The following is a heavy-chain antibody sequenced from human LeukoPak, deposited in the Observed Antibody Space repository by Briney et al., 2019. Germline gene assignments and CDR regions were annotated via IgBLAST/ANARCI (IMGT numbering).Heavy chain of an antibody. CDR1: GFTFSNSA. V-gene: IGHV3-23*01. D-gene: IGHD6-19*01. J-gene: IGHJ4*01. CDR2: LSGSGITT. Sequence: GGSLRLSCAASGFTFSNSAMSWVRQAPGKGLEWVSTLSGSGITTYYADSVKGRFTISRDNSKNTLYLQTNSLRAEDTAVYYCAKGIYSSGWSYFDYWGHGTLVTVSS. CDR3: AKGIYSSGWSYFDY.